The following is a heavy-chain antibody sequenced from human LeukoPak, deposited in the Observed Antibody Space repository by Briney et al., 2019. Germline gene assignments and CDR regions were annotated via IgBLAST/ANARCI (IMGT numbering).Heavy chain of an antibody. CDR1: GGSISSYY. Sequence: SETLSLTCTVSGGSISSYYWSWIRQPPGKGLEWIGYIYYSGSTNYNPSLKSRVTISVDTSKNQFSLKLSSVTAADTAVYYCARHSGGYDEPRFDYWGQGTLVTVSS. V-gene: IGHV4-59*01. J-gene: IGHJ4*02. CDR3: ARHSGGYDEPRFDY. D-gene: IGHD5-12*01. CDR2: IYYSGST.